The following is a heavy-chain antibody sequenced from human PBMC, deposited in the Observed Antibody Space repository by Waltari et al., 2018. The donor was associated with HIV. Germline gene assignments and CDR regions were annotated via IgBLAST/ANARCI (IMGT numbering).Heavy chain of an antibody. CDR2: IIRVFEST. J-gene: IGHJ5*02. V-gene: IGHV1-69*15. Sequence: QEQLVQSGAEVKKPGSSVKVSCKASGGTFSSNSISWVRQAPGQGLEWMGKIIRVFESTTYAQKFHGRLTISADESTSTVFMELSSLSFDDTAVYYCARGSSGSYRWFDPWGHGTLVTVSS. CDR3: ARGSSGSYRWFDP. D-gene: IGHD1-26*01. CDR1: GGTFSSNS.